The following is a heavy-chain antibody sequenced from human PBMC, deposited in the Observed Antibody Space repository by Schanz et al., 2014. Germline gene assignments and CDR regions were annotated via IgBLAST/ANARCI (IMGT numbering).Heavy chain of an antibody. CDR3: AKAPYADYGYFHY. Sequence: EVQLVESGGGFVQPGGSLRLSCAASGFTFSDSWMHWVRQAPGKGLVWVSRTSHDGSFTTFADSVRGRFTISRDNSKNTLYLQMNSLRTEDTAVYYCAKAPYADYGYFHYWGQGTLVPVSS. CDR2: TSHDGSFT. CDR1: GFTFSDSW. D-gene: IGHD4-17*01. J-gene: IGHJ4*02. V-gene: IGHV3-74*01.